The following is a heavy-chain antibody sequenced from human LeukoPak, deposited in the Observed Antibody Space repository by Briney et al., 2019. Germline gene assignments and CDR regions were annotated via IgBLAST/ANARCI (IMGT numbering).Heavy chain of an antibody. CDR2: IYSGGST. CDR3: ARDLQRGWFDP. V-gene: IGHV3-53*01. CDR1: GFTVSSNY. J-gene: IGHJ5*02. Sequence: GGSLRLSCAASGFTVSSNYMSWVRQAPGKGLEWVSVIYSGGSTYYAGSVKGRFTISRDNSKNTLYLQMNSLRAEDTAVYYCARDLQRGWFDPWGQGTLVTVSS. D-gene: IGHD6-25*01.